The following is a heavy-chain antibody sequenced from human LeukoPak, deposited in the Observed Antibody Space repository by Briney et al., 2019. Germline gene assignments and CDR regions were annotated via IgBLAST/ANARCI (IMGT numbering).Heavy chain of an antibody. CDR1: GYTLTELS. CDR2: SDPEDGET. J-gene: IGHJ5*02. V-gene: IGHV1-24*01. Sequence: ASVKVSCKVSGYTLTELSMHWVRQAPGKGLEWMGGSDPEDGETIYAQKFQGRVTMTEDTSTDTAYMELSSLRSEDTAVYYCATFGGIAARGHNWFDPWGQGTLVTVSS. D-gene: IGHD6-6*01. CDR3: ATFGGIAARGHNWFDP.